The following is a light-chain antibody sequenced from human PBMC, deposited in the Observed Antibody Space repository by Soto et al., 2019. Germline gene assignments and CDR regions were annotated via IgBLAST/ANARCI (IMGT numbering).Light chain of an antibody. J-gene: IGLJ3*02. CDR2: EDN. V-gene: IGLV6-57*01. CDR3: QSYDATNQV. Sequence: NFMLTQPHSVSESPGKTVIISCTRSSGSIASNYVQWYQQRPGSSPTTLIYEDNQRPSGVPDRFSGSIDSSSNSASLTSSGLETEDEADYFCQSYDATNQVFGGGTQLTVL. CDR1: SGSIASNY.